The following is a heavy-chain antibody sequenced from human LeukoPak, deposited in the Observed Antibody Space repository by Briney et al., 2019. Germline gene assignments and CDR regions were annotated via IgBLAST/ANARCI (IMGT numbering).Heavy chain of an antibody. CDR2: ITYDGSNK. J-gene: IGHJ4*02. D-gene: IGHD6-13*01. CDR1: KFTFGSYG. CDR3: AKELSAGTGGGWEDYFDY. Sequence: PGGSLRLSCAASKFTFGSYGMSWVRQAPGKGLEWVAVITYDGSNKFYADSVKGRFTISRDNSKSTLYLQMNSLRAEDTAVYYCAKELSAGTGGGWEDYFDYWGQGTLVTVSA. V-gene: IGHV3-30*18.